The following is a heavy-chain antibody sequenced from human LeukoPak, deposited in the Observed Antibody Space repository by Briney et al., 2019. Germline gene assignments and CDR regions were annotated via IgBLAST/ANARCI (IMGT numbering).Heavy chain of an antibody. CDR3: ARDHRYAFDN. CDR1: GFNFIDYS. CDR2: IGISSGNT. V-gene: IGHV3-48*01. Sequence: GGSLRLSCAASGFNFIDYSMNWVRQAPGKGLEWISYIGISSGNTKYADSVKGRFTISRDKARNSLYLQMNSLRVENTAVYYCARDHRYAFDNWGHGTLVTVSS. D-gene: IGHD5-12*01. J-gene: IGHJ4*01.